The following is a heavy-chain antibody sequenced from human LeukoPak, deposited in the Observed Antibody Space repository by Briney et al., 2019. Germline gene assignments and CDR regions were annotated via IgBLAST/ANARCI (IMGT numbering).Heavy chain of an antibody. V-gene: IGHV3-15*01. CDR2: IKRETDGGTI. D-gene: IGHD3-22*01. CDR1: GFTLNNAW. CDR3: TTDRYYDNSELQFQH. Sequence: GGSLRLSCAASGFTLNNAWTSWVRQAPGKGLEWLGRIKRETDGGTIDYAAPVKGRFTISRDDSRNTLYLQMDSLKIEDTAVYYCTTDRYYDNSELQFQHWGQGTLVTVSS. J-gene: IGHJ1*01.